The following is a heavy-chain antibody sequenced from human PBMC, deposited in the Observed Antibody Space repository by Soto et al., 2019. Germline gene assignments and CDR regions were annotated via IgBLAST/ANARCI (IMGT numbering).Heavy chain of an antibody. CDR3: ATSFGSGYRAFDY. CDR1: GDTFNFYT. Sequence: QVQLVQSGAEVKKPGSSLRVSCKASGDTFNFYTINWVRQAPGLGLEWLGRIIPYLSVSNYAQKFQGRVTITADKSTSTAYMEVRSQRSEDTAMYYCATSFGSGYRAFDYWGQGALVTVSS. J-gene: IGHJ4*02. CDR2: IIPYLSVS. D-gene: IGHD3-10*01. V-gene: IGHV1-69*02.